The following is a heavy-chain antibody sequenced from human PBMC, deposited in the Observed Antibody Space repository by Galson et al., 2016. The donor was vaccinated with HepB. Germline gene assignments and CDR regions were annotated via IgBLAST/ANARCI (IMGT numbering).Heavy chain of an antibody. J-gene: IGHJ4*02. CDR3: ARFGSF. CDR2: INRSGGT. V-gene: IGHV4-34*01. D-gene: IGHD3-10*01. Sequence: SETLSLTCAVYGGSFSGYFWSWIRQPPGKGLEWIGEINRSGGTNYNPSLKSRVTISVDTSKNHFSPNLSSATAADTAVYYCARFGSFWGQGTLVTVSS. CDR1: GGSFSGYF.